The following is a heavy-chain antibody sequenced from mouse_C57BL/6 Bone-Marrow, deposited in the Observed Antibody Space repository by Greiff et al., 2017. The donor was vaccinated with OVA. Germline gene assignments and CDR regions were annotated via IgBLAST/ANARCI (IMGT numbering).Heavy chain of an antibody. D-gene: IGHD1-1*01. V-gene: IGHV5-17*01. CDR3: ARDYGSSYYAMDY. J-gene: IGHJ4*01. CDR2: ISSGSSTI. Sequence: EVQLQESGGGLVKPGGSLKLSCAASGFTFSDYGMHWVRQAPEKGLEWVAYISSGSSTIYYADTVKGRFTISRDNAKNTLFLQMTSLRSEDTAMYYCARDYGSSYYAMDYWGQGTSVTVSS. CDR1: GFTFSDYG.